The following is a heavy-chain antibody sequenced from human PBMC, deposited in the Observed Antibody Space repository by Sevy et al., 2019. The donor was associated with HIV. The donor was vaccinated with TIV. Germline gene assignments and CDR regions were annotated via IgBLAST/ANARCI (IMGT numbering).Heavy chain of an antibody. CDR1: GFTFSSYS. J-gene: IGHJ3*02. CDR3: ARAQGGYSYGDPAFDI. CDR2: ISSSSSYI. Sequence: GGSLRLSCAASGFTFSSYSMNWVRQAPGKGLEWVSSISSSSSYIYYADSVKGRFTISSDNAKNSLYLQMNRLRAEDTAVYYCARAQGGYSYGDPAFDIWGQGTMVTVSS. D-gene: IGHD5-18*01. V-gene: IGHV3-21*01.